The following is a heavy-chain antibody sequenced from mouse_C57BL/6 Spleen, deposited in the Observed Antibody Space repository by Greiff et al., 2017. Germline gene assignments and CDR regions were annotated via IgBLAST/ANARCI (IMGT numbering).Heavy chain of an antibody. V-gene: IGHV2-2*01. CDR1: GFSLTSYG. J-gene: IGHJ3*01. D-gene: IGHD3-2*02. CDR2: IWSGGST. Sequence: QVQLQQSGPGLVQPSQSLSITCTVSGFSLTSYGVHWVRQSPGKGLEWLGEIWSGGSTDYNAAFISRLSISKDHSKSHVLFKMNSLQADDTAIYYCARTSSSGDSWFAYWGQGTLVTVSA. CDR3: ARTSSSGDSWFAY.